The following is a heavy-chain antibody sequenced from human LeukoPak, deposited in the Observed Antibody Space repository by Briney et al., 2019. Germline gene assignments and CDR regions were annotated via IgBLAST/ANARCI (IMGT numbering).Heavy chain of an antibody. CDR2: ITGSGRST. J-gene: IGHJ4*02. Sequence: PGGSLRLSCAASGFILSSYWMSWVRQAPGKGLEWVSAITGSGRSTYYADSAKGRFTISRDNSKNTLYLQMNSLRAEDTAVYYCAKETQFGGVIVTNFDYWGQGTLVTVSS. V-gene: IGHV3-23*01. CDR1: GFILSSYW. CDR3: AKETQFGGVIVTNFDY. D-gene: IGHD3-16*02.